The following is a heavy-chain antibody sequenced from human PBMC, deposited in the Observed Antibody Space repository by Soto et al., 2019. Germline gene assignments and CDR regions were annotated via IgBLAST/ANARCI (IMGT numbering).Heavy chain of an antibody. D-gene: IGHD4-4*01. Sequence: GSLRLSCAASGFTFSSYGMHWVRQAPGKGLEWVAVIWYDGSNKYYADSVKGRSTISRDNSKNTLYLQMNSLRAEDTAVYYCARDTTTVTTSGMDVWGQGTTVTVSS. CDR2: IWYDGSNK. CDR3: ARDTTTVTTSGMDV. J-gene: IGHJ6*02. V-gene: IGHV3-33*01. CDR1: GFTFSSYG.